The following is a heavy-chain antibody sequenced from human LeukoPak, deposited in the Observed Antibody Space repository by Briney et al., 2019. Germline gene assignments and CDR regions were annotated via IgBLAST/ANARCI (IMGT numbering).Heavy chain of an antibody. CDR3: ARVLGITMVRGVIYYYYYMDV. V-gene: IGHV3-20*04. CDR1: GFTFDDYG. Sequence: GGSLRLSCAASGFTFDDYGMSWVRQAPGKGLEWLSGINWNGGSTGYADSVKGRFTISRDNAKNSLYLQMNSLRAEDTALYYCARVLGITMVRGVIYYYYYMDVWGKGTTVTVSS. J-gene: IGHJ6*03. D-gene: IGHD3-10*01. CDR2: INWNGGST.